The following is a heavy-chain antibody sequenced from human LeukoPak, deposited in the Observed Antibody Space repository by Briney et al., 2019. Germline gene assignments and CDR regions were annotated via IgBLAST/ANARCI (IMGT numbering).Heavy chain of an antibody. D-gene: IGHD2-21*02. CDR1: GGSISSYH. J-gene: IGHJ6*02. Sequence: SETLSLTCTVSGGSISSYHWSWIRQPPGKGLEWIGYIYYSGSTNYNPSLKSRVTISVDTSKNQFSLKLSSVTAADTAAYYCAAAYCGGDCYDYYYYGMDVWGQGTTVTVSS. V-gene: IGHV4-59*01. CDR2: IYYSGST. CDR3: AAAYCGGDCYDYYYYGMDV.